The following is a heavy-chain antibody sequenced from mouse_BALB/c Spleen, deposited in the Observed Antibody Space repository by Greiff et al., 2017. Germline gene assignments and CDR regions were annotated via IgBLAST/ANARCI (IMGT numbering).Heavy chain of an antibody. CDR3: ARGKGVYFDY. CDR2: ISSGGGST. CDR1: GFAFSSYD. J-gene: IGHJ2*01. Sequence: EVMLVESGGGLVKPGGSLKLSCAASGFAFSSYDMSWVRQTPEKRLEWVAYISSGGGSTYYPDTVKGRFTISRDNAKNTLYLQMSSLKSEDTAMYYCARGKGVYFDYWGQGTTLTVSS. V-gene: IGHV5-12-1*01. D-gene: IGHD1-3*01.